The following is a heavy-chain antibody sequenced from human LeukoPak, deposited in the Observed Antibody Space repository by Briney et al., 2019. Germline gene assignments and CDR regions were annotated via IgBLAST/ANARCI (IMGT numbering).Heavy chain of an antibody. Sequence: GGSLRLSCAASGLSFSDHWMTWVRHPPGKGLEWVATIKQDGSVKYYLDSVKGRFTISRDNAKNSLYLQMNSLGAEDTAVYYCARWGPYCSSTSCYGLGYWGQGTLVTVSS. V-gene: IGHV3-7*01. CDR1: GLSFSDHW. CDR3: ARWGPYCSSTSCYGLGY. CDR2: IKQDGSVK. J-gene: IGHJ4*02. D-gene: IGHD2-2*01.